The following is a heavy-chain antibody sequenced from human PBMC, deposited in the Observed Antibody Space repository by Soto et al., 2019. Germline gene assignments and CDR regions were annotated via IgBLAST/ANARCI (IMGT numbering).Heavy chain of an antibody. V-gene: IGHV3-23*01. CDR2: ISGSGGST. Sequence: GGSLRLSCAASGFTFRSYAMSWVRQAPGKGLEWVSAISGSGGSTYYADSVKGRFTISRDNSKNTLYLQMNSLRAEDTAVYYCADDIVVVPAAQTRDYYYYGMDVWGQGTTVTVSS. D-gene: IGHD2-2*01. CDR1: GFTFRSYA. J-gene: IGHJ6*02. CDR3: ADDIVVVPAAQTRDYYYYGMDV.